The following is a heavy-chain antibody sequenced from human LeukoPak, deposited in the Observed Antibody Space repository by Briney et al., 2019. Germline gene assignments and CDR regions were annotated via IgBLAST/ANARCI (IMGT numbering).Heavy chain of an antibody. D-gene: IGHD2-8*01. V-gene: IGHV1-8*03. CDR3: ARRYAYYYYYMDV. J-gene: IGHJ6*03. Sequence: ASVKVSCKASGGTFSSYEISWVRQATGQGLEWMGWMNPHSGNTGYAQKFQGRVTITRNTSISTAYMELSSLRSEDTAVYYCARRYAYYYYYMDVWGKGTTVTVSS. CDR1: GGTFSSYE. CDR2: MNPHSGNT.